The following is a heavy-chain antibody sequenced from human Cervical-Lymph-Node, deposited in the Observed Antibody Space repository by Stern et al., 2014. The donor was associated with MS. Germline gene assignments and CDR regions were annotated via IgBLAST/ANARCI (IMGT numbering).Heavy chain of an antibody. CDR1: GFKFSIYW. CDR2: IYPGGSET. D-gene: IGHD1-14*01. V-gene: IGHV5-51*01. J-gene: IGHJ4*02. Sequence: EVQLVESGAELIRPGESLKISCKGSGFKFSIYWIAWVRQMPGKGLEWMGIIYPGGSETRYSPSFQGQVTMSADKSTSTASLQWSSLNASDTAMYCCARQTTAWASDVWGQGTLVTVSS. CDR3: ARQTTAWASDV.